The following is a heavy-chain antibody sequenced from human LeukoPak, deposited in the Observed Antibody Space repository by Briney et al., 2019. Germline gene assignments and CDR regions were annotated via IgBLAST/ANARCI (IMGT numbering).Heavy chain of an antibody. Sequence: SQTLSLTCTVSGGSISSGGYYWSWIRQHPGKGLEWIGYIYYSGSTYYNPSLKSRVTISVDTSKNQFSLKLSSVTAADTAVYYCARKPVYYYYGMDVWGQGTTVTVSS. V-gene: IGHV4-31*03. J-gene: IGHJ6*02. CDR3: ARKPVYYYYGMDV. CDR2: IYYSGST. CDR1: GGSISSGGYY.